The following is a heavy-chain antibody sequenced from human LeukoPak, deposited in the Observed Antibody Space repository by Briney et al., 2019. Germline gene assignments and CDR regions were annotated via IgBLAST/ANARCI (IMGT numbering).Heavy chain of an antibody. V-gene: IGHV3-23*01. D-gene: IGHD2-15*01. CDR3: AKRRSVAAIDY. CDR2: ISGSGGST. CDR1: GFTFSSNS. Sequence: GGSLRLSCAASGFTFSSNSNIWFRQAPGEGLEWISAISGSGGSTYYADSVKGRFTISRDNSKNTLYLQMNSQRAEDTAVYYCAKRRSVAAIDYWGQGTLVTVSS. J-gene: IGHJ4*02.